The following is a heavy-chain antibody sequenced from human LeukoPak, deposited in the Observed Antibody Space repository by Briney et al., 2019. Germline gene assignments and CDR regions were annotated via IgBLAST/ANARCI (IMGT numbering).Heavy chain of an antibody. CDR2: INPNSGVT. D-gene: IGHD6-13*01. V-gene: IGHV1-2*02. J-gene: IGHJ6*03. Sequence: ASVKVSCKASGYTFTGYYVHWVRQAPGQGLEWMGWINPNSGVTNYAQNFQGRVTMTRDTSITTAYMELSRPRSDDTAVYYCARGWYRPYYYYMDVWGKGTTVTVSS. CDR1: GYTFTGYY. CDR3: ARGWYRPYYYYMDV.